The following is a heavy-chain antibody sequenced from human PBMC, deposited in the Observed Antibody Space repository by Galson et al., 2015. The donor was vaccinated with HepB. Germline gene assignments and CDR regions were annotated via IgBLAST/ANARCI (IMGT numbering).Heavy chain of an antibody. J-gene: IGHJ6*03. V-gene: IGHV1-69*10. Sequence: SVKVSCKASGGTFSSYAISWVRQAPGQGLEWMGGIIPILGIANYAQKFQGRVTITADKSTSTAYMELSSLRSEDTAVYYCARSRLAGTYYYYYMDVWGKGTPVTVSS. CDR2: IIPILGIA. D-gene: IGHD6-19*01. CDR1: GGTFSSYA. CDR3: ARSRLAGTYYYYYMDV.